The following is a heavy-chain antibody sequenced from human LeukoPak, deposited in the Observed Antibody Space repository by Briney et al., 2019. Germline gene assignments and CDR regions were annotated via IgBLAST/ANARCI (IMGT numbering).Heavy chain of an antibody. J-gene: IGHJ4*02. CDR2: IYWDNDK. D-gene: IGHD3-9*01. V-gene: IGHV2-5*02. Sequence: ASGPTLVKPTQTLTLTCSFSGFSISTSGVGVGWIRQAPGKALEWLVFIYWDNDKRYNPSLKSRFSITKDISKEQVVLTMTNMDPVDTATYYCAHRGTQNFAWGLGYFDYWGQGIVVTVSS. CDR3: AHRGTQNFAWGLGYFDY. CDR1: GFSISTSGVG.